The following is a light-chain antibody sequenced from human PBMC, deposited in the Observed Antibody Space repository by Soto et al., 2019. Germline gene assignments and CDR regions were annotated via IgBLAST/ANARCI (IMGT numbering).Light chain of an antibody. Sequence: EIVLTQSPGTLSLSPGERATLSCRASQSLTSSLTSSSLAWYQQKPGQAPRLLIYGASSRATGIPDRFSGSGSGTDFSLTISRLEPEDFAVYYCQQYGGSPRTFGQGTKLEIK. J-gene: IGKJ2*01. CDR1: QSLTSSLTSSS. CDR2: GAS. CDR3: QQYGGSPRT. V-gene: IGKV3-20*01.